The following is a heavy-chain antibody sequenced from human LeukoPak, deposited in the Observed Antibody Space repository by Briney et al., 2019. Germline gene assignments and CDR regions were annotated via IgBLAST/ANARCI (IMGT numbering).Heavy chain of an antibody. CDR1: GFTFSSYA. CDR2: ISYDGSNK. CDR3: ASQLIAVAGTRNDY. V-gene: IGHV3-30-3*01. J-gene: IGHJ4*02. Sequence: GGSLRLSCAASGFTFSSYAMHWVRQAPGKGLEWVAVISYDGSNKYYADSVKGRFTISRDNSKNTLYLQMNSLRAEDTAVYYCASQLIAVAGTRNDYWGQGTLVTVSS. D-gene: IGHD6-19*01.